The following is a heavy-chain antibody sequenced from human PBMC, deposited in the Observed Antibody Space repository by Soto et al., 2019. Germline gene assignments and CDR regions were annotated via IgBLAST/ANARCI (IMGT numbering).Heavy chain of an antibody. CDR3: ARSAAVRHGDHYYFDY. V-gene: IGHV1-69*01. D-gene: IGHD4-17*01. Sequence: QVQLVQSGAEVKKPGSSVKVSCKASGGTFSSYAISWVRQAPVQGLEWRGGIIPIFGTANYAQTFQGRVTITADESTSTAYMELSSLRSEDTAVYYCARSAAVRHGDHYYFDYWGQGTLVTVSS. CDR1: GGTFSSYA. J-gene: IGHJ4*02. CDR2: IIPIFGTA.